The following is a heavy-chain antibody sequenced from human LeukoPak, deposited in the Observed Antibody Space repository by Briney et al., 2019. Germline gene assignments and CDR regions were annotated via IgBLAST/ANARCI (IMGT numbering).Heavy chain of an antibody. D-gene: IGHD1-26*01. CDR3: ARGGFYGMDV. J-gene: IGHJ6*02. CDR1: GSSFSSYY. Sequence: PGETLSLTCTVSGSSFSSYYCSWIRQPAGKGLEWIGRIYTSGNTNYNPSLKSRVTMSVDTSKNQFSLQLSYATAADTAVYYCARGGFYGMDVWGQGTTVTVSS. CDR2: IYTSGNT. V-gene: IGHV4-4*07.